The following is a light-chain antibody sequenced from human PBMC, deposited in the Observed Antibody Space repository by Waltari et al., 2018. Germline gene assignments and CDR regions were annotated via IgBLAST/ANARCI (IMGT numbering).Light chain of an antibody. V-gene: IGKV1-39*01. CDR3: QNGYDIPYS. J-gene: IGKJ2*03. Sequence: DIQMTQSPSSLSASVGDRVTITCRASENVNNYLNWYQQKPGKAPNLLIYKASTLQSGVPSRFSCSGSGTEYTLIISNLQSEDAAIYYCQNGYDIPYSFGRGTKVEI. CDR1: ENVNNY. CDR2: KAS.